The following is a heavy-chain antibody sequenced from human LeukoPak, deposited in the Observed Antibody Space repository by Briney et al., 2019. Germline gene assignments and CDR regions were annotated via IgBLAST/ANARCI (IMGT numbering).Heavy chain of an antibody. Sequence: SETLSLTCTFSGGSISSYYWSWIRQPPGKGLEWIGYIYYSGSTNYNPSLKSRVTISVDTSKNQFSLKLSSVTAADTAVYYCARGGSGYSYYYYYYGMDVWGQGTTVTVSS. CDR3: ARGGSGYSYYYYYYGMDV. CDR2: IYYSGST. CDR1: GGSISSYY. J-gene: IGHJ6*02. V-gene: IGHV4-59*01. D-gene: IGHD3-22*01.